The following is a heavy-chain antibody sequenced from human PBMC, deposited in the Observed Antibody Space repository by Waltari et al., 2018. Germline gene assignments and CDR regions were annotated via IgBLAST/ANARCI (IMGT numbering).Heavy chain of an antibody. V-gene: IGHV4-38-2*01. J-gene: IGHJ4*02. CDR3: ARLPRGGSSPYYFDY. CDR2: IFHSGST. Sequence: VQLLESGGGLVQPGGSLRLSCAASGFTFSSYAMSWVRQAPGKGLEWIGSIFHSGSTYYNPSLKSRVTISVDTSKNQFSLKLSSVTAADTAVYYCARLPRGGSSPYYFDYWGQGTLVTVSS. CDR1: GFTFSSYA. D-gene: IGHD2-15*01.